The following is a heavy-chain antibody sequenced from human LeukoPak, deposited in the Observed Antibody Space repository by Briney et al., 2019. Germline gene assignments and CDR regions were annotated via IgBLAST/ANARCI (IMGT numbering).Heavy chain of an antibody. CDR1: GFTFSSYA. Sequence: GGSLRLSCAASGFTFSSYAMHWVRQAPGEGLEWVAVISYDGSNKYYADSVKGRFTISRDNSKNTLYLQMNSLRAEDTAVYYCARGGDYAEYDYWGQGTLVTVSS. J-gene: IGHJ4*02. CDR2: ISYDGSNK. V-gene: IGHV3-30-3*01. CDR3: ARGGDYAEYDY. D-gene: IGHD4-17*01.